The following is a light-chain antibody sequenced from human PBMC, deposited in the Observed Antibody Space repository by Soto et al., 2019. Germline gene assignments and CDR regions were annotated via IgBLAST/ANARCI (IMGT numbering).Light chain of an antibody. CDR3: MQSLYWPPYT. CDR2: LVS. CDR1: QSLQYSDGNTY. V-gene: IGKV2-30*01. Sequence: DVVLTQSPLSLPVTLGQPASISCRSSQSLQYSDGNTYLHWFQQRPSQSPRRLIYLVSNRDSGVPDRFSGSGSGTDLTLRISSVEAQDVGVYYCMQSLYWPPYTFGQGTKLEIK. J-gene: IGKJ2*01.